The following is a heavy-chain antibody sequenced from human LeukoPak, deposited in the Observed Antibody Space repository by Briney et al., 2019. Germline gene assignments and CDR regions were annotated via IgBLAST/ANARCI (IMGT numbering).Heavy chain of an antibody. CDR2: IYHSGST. D-gene: IGHD3-10*01. Sequence: PSETLSLTCAAAGGSISSGGYSWSWIRQPPGKGLEWIGYIYHSGSTYYNPSLKSRVTISVDRSKNQFSLKLSSVTAADTAVYYCAREGYYGSGRHSFFDYWGQGTLVTVSS. CDR3: AREGYYGSGRHSFFDY. CDR1: GGSISSGGYS. J-gene: IGHJ4*02. V-gene: IGHV4-30-2*01.